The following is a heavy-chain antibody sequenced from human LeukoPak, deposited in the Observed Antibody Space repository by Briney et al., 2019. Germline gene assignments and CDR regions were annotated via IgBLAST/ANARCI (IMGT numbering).Heavy chain of an antibody. Sequence: GSLRLSCAASGFTFANYAMAWVRLAPGKGLGWISVISHSGDNTYYADSVKGRFTISRDSSKNMVFLQMNGLRADDTAVYYCARFPYGDYAAGMDVWGQGTTVTVSS. J-gene: IGHJ6*02. CDR3: ARFPYGDYAAGMDV. D-gene: IGHD4-17*01. CDR2: ISHSGDNT. V-gene: IGHV3-23*01. CDR1: GFTFANYA.